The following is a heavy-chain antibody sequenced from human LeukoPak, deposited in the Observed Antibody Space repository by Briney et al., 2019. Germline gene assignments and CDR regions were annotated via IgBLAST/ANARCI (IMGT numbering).Heavy chain of an antibody. J-gene: IGHJ4*02. CDR3: ARDTRGYSGYGGYYLDY. V-gene: IGHV3-7*03. CDR2: IKQDGSEK. D-gene: IGHD5-12*01. Sequence: GGSLRLSCAASGSTFSSYWMSWVRQAPGKGLEWVANIKQDGSEKYYVDSVKGRFTISRDNAKNPLYLQMNSLRAEDTAVYYCARDTRGYSGYGGYYLDYWGQGTLVTVSS. CDR1: GSTFSSYW.